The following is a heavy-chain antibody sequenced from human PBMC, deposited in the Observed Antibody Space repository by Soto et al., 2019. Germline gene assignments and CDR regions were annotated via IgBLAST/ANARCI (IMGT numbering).Heavy chain of an antibody. CDR3: ARGPSKDIVVVPAAFDY. J-gene: IGHJ4*02. CDR2: IYYSGST. Sequence: SETLSLTCTVSGGSISSYYWSWIRQPPGKGLEWIGYIYYSGSTNYNPSRKSRVTISVDTSKNQFSLKLSSVTAADTAVYYCARGPSKDIVVVPAAFDYWGQGTLVTVSS. V-gene: IGHV4-59*01. CDR1: GGSISSYY. D-gene: IGHD2-2*01.